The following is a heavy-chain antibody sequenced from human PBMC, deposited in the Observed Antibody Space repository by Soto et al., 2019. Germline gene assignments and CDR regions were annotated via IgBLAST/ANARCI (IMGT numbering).Heavy chain of an antibody. CDR2: ISSSSSYI. D-gene: IGHD3-10*01. J-gene: IGHJ4*02. V-gene: IGHV3-21*06. CDR1: GFTFSDYT. CDR3: ARDFTYYGSGSYFDVY. Sequence: EAQLVESGGGVVKPGGSLRLSCAASGFTFSDYTMYWVRQAPGKGLEWVSCISSSSSYIYYGDSVKGRFTISRDDAKNTVYQQMNSRRAEDTAVYYCARDFTYYGSGSYFDVYWGQGTLVNVSS.